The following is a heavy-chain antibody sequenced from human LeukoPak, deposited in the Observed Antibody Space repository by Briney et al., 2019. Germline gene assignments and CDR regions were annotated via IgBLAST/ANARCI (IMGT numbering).Heavy chain of an antibody. CDR1: GGSISNYY. J-gene: IGHJ4*02. CDR2: IYSSGST. D-gene: IGHD2-8*01. Sequence: SETLSLTCTVSGGSISNYYWSWIRQPPGKGLEWIGYIYSSGSTNYNPSLKSRVTISVDTSKNQFSLKLSSVTAADTAVYYCARDAMGSASSPPDYWGQGTLVTVSS. CDR3: ARDAMGSASSPPDY. V-gene: IGHV4-59*01.